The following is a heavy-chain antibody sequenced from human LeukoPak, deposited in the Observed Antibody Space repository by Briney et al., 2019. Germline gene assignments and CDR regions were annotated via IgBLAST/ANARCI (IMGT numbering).Heavy chain of an antibody. D-gene: IGHD3-3*01. J-gene: IGHJ4*02. CDR1: GYTFTGYY. CDR3: ARRRPITIFGVVGFDY. V-gene: IGHV1-2*04. Sequence: ASVKVSCKASGYTFTGYYMQWVRQAPGQGLEWMGWINPNSGGTNYAQKFQGWVTMTRDTSISTAYMELSRLRSDDTAVYYCARRRPITIFGVVGFDYWGQGTLVTVSS. CDR2: INPNSGGT.